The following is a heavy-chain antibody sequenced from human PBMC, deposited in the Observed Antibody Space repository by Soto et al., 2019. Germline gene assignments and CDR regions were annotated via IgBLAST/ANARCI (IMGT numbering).Heavy chain of an antibody. J-gene: IGHJ6*02. CDR3: AREMTAPSGYYYGLDV. V-gene: IGHV3-33*01. Sequence: PGGSLRLSCTTSGFTFRNYGMHWVRQAPGKGLEWVAVFWANGINKNYADSVKGRFTISRDNSKDTLYLQLNSLRSEDTAVYYCAREMTAPSGYYYGLDVWGQGTTVTVSS. CDR1: GFTFRNYG. CDR2: FWANGINK. D-gene: IGHD5-18*01.